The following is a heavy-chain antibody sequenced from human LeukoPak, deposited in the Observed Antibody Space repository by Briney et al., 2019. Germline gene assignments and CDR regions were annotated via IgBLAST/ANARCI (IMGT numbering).Heavy chain of an antibody. D-gene: IGHD2-21*02. CDR3: ARGVTRFDN. Sequence: SETLSLTCAVSGGSISSDDYSWSWIRQPPGKGLEWIGYIYYSGSTSYNPSLKSRLTISIDTSKNQFSLKLNSVTAADTAVYYCARGVTRFDNWGQGTLVTVSS. CDR2: IYYSGST. V-gene: IGHV4-30-4*07. J-gene: IGHJ4*02. CDR1: GGSISSDDYS.